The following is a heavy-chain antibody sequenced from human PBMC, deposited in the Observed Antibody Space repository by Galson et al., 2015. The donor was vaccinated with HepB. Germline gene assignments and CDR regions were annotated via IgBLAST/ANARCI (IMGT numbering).Heavy chain of an antibody. CDR1: GFIVKSSY. CDR2: IYSGGHG. D-gene: IGHD2-21*01. J-gene: IGHJ4*02. Sequence: SLRLSCAASGFIVKSSYMSWVRQAPGKGLQWVSTIYSGGHGYYTEPVQGRFSLSRDTNKKPIFLQMNNLGADDTAVYYCASPFCIDSNCYPLWHWGQGTLVTVSS. CDR3: ASPFCIDSNCYPLWH. V-gene: IGHV3-53*01.